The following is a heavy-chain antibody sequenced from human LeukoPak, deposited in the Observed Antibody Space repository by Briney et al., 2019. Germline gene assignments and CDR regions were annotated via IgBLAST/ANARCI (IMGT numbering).Heavy chain of an antibody. Sequence: GGSLRLSCAASGFTFSNYAMNWVRQAPGKGLEWVSGISGSGGSTNYADFVKGRFTISRDNSKNTLYLQMNSLRAEDTAVYYCAKSWGFYYYGMDVWGQGTTVTVSS. D-gene: IGHD7-27*01. CDR2: ISGSGGST. J-gene: IGHJ6*02. CDR1: GFTFSNYA. V-gene: IGHV3-23*01. CDR3: AKSWGFYYYGMDV.